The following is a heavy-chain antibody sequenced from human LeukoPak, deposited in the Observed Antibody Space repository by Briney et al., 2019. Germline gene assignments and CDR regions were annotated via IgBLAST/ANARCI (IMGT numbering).Heavy chain of an antibody. CDR1: GGSIRSSGFY. J-gene: IGHJ4*02. CDR3: ARDFGEQQLVRPLYYFDY. Sequence: PSETLSLTCSVSGGSIRSSGFYWSWIRQPPGKGLEWIGYIYYSGSTYYNPSLESRVTISVDTSKNQFSLKLSSVTAADTAVYYCARDFGEQQLVRPLYYFDYWGQGTLVTVSS. V-gene: IGHV4-30-2*01. D-gene: IGHD6-13*01. CDR2: IYYSGST.